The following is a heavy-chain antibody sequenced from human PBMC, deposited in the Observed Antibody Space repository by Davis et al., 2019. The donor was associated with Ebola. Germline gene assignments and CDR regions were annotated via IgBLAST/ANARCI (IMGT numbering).Heavy chain of an antibody. CDR2: VNPYSGGT. D-gene: IGHD3-3*01. J-gene: IGHJ4*02. V-gene: IGHV1-2*06. CDR1: GYTFSGYY. CDR3: ARGPGVRFLEWFLFDY. Sequence: ASVKVSCKASGYTFSGYYINWVRQAPGQGLEWMGRVNPYSGGTNYAQKFQARVTMTRDTSISTAYMELSRLRSDDTAVYYCARGPGVRFLEWFLFDYWGQGTLVTVSS.